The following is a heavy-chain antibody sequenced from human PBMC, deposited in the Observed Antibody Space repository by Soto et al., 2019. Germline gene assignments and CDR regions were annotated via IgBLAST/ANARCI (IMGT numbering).Heavy chain of an antibody. CDR2: IYYSGST. Sequence: PSETLSLTCTVSGGSISSYYWSWIRQPPGKGLEWIGYIYYSGSTNYNPSLKSRVTISVDTSKNQFSLKLSSVTAADTAVYYCARLNDYVWGSYRSLDYWGQGTLVTVSS. V-gene: IGHV4-59*08. D-gene: IGHD3-16*02. CDR3: ARLNDYVWGSYRSLDY. CDR1: GGSISSYY. J-gene: IGHJ4*02.